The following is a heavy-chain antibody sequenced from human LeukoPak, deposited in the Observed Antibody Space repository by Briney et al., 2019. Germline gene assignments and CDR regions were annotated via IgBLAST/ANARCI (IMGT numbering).Heavy chain of an antibody. CDR3: ARAPPRDTFDS. CDR1: GYTFTSYD. V-gene: IGHV1-8*01. D-gene: IGHD5-18*01. J-gene: IGHJ4*02. Sequence: ASVKVSCKASGYTFTSYDINWVRQATGQGLEWMGWMNPNSGNTGYAQKFQGRVTMTRNTSISTAYMELSRLTSHDTAVYYCARAPPRDTFDSWGQGTLVTVSS. CDR2: MNPNSGNT.